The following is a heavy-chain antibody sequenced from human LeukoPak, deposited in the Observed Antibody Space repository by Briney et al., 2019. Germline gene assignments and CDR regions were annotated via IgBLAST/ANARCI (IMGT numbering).Heavy chain of an antibody. J-gene: IGHJ4*02. CDR3: AKDDRSGNYWSLIDY. CDR2: ISYDGSNK. V-gene: IGHV3-30*18. Sequence: GGSLRLSCAASGFTFSSYGMHWVRQAPGKGLEWVAVISYDGSNKYYADSVKGRFTISRDNSKNTLYLQMNSLRAEDTAVYYCAKDDRSGNYWSLIDYWGQGTLVTVSS. CDR1: GFTFSSYG. D-gene: IGHD3-10*01.